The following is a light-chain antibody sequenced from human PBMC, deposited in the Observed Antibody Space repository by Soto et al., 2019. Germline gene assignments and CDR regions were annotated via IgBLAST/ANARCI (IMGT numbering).Light chain of an antibody. CDR3: ATWDDSLNGVV. V-gene: IGLV1-44*01. J-gene: IGLJ2*01. CDR2: SND. CDR1: SSNIGSNY. Sequence: QPVLTQPPSASGTPGQRVTISCSGSSSNIGSNYVYWYQQLPGTAPKLLIYSNDERPSGVPDRFSGSKSGTSASLAISGLQSDDEADYYCATWDDSLNGVVFGGGTKVTVL.